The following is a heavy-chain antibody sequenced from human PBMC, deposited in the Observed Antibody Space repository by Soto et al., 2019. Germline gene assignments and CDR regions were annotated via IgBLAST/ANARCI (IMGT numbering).Heavy chain of an antibody. V-gene: IGHV1-46*01. D-gene: IGHD3-10*01. J-gene: IGHJ4*02. CDR1: GYSFTSYY. Sequence: QVQLVQSGTEVKKPGASVKVSCKASGYSFTSYYIHWVRQAPGQGLEWMGIINPGGGSTSYAQKXQXRXXMTRDTSTSTVYMELRNLRSEDTAVYYCARDRGDYWGQGPLVTVSS. CDR2: INPGGGST. CDR3: ARDRGDY.